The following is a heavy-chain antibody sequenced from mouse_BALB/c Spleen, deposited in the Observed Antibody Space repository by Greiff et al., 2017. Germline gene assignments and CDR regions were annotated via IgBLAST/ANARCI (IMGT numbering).Heavy chain of an antibody. V-gene: IGHV5-9-4*01. J-gene: IGHJ1*01. D-gene: IGHD1-2*01. CDR1: GFTFSSYA. CDR3: ASGTLLRLWYFDV. CDR2: ISSGGSYT. Sequence: EVMLVESGGGLVKPGGSLKLSCAASGFTFSSYAMSWVSQSPEKRLEWVAEISSGGSYTYYPDTVTGRFTISRDTAKNTLYLEMSSLRSEDTAMSYCASGTLLRLWYFDVWGAGTTVTVSS.